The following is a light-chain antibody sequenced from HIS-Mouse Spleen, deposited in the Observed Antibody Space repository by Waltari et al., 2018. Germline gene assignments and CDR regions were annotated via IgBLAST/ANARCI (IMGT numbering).Light chain of an antibody. Sequence: QSALTQPASVSGSPGQSITISCTGTSSDVGSYNLVSWYQQHPGKAPKLMIYEGSKRPSGCSNRFSGSKSGNTASLTISGRQAEDEADYYCCSYAGSSTLVFGGGTKLTVL. CDR1: SSDVGSYNL. CDR2: EGS. J-gene: IGLJ2*01. V-gene: IGLV2-23*01. CDR3: CSYAGSSTLV.